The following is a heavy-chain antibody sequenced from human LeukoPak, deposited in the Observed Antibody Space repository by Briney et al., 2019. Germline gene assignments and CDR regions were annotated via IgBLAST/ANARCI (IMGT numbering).Heavy chain of an antibody. J-gene: IGHJ6*02. D-gene: IGHD2-2*01. CDR2: INPNIGGP. CDR1: GYTFTGYY. Sequence: ASVKVSCKPSGYTFTGYYIHWVRQAPGQGLEWMGWINPNIGGPNYAQKFQGRVIMTRDTSISTAYMELRRLTSDDTAVYYCARTKGYCTSTSCPGGMDVWGQGTTVTVS. V-gene: IGHV1-2*02. CDR3: ARTKGYCTSTSCPGGMDV.